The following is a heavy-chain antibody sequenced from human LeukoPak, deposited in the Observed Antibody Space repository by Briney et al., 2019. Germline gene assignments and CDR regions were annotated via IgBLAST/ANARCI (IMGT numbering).Heavy chain of an antibody. CDR2: IYYSGST. CDR3: ARGGYYYDSSGYYRRSSFDY. D-gene: IGHD3-22*01. V-gene: IGHV4-39*01. J-gene: IGHJ4*02. Sequence: SETLSLTCTVSGGSISSSSYYRGWIRQPPGKGLEWIGSIYYSGSTYYNPSLKSRVTISVDTSKNQFSLKLSSVTAADTAVYYCARGGYYYDSSGYYRRSSFDYWGQGTLVTVSS. CDR1: GGSISSSSYY.